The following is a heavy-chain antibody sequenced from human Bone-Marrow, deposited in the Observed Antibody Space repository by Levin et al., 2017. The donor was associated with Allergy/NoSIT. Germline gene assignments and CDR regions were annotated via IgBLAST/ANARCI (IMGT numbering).Heavy chain of an antibody. CDR3: ATRPADRSDYVTVLDY. V-gene: IGHV3-23*01. Sequence: GGSLRLSCVASGVTFSNHFMTWVRQAPGKGLEWVSAISGDGDRTYFADSVKGRFTISRDNSKNTVYLQMNSLRVDDTAVYYCATRPADRSDYVTVLDYWGRGTLVTVSS. CDR1: GVTFSNHF. CDR2: ISGDGDRT. J-gene: IGHJ4*02. D-gene: IGHD1-26*01.